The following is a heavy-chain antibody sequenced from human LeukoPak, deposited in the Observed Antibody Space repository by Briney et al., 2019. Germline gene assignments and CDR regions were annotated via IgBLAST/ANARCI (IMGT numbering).Heavy chain of an antibody. CDR2: ISWDGGST. V-gene: IGHV3-43*01. D-gene: IGHD3-3*01. J-gene: IGHJ4*02. CDR1: GFTFDDYT. Sequence: QPGGSLRLPCAASGFTFDDYTMHWVRKAPGKGLEWVSLISWDGGSTYYADSVKGRFTISRDNSKNSLYLQMNSLRTEDTALYYCAKDKGSGYYGSGLDYWGQGTLVTVSS. CDR3: AKDKGSGYYGSGLDY.